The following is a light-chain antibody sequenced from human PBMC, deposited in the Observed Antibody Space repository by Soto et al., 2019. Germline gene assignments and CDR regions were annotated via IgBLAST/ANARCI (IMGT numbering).Light chain of an antibody. J-gene: IGLJ1*01. CDR3: SSYTTISTYV. V-gene: IGLV2-14*01. Sequence: QSVLTQPASVSGSPGQSIAISCTGTSSVVGSYNYVSWYQQHPDKAPKLILYDVTNRPSGVSTRFSGSKSGNTASLTISGLQAEDEADYYCSSYTTISTYVFGTGNKVTVL. CDR1: SSVVGSYNY. CDR2: DVT.